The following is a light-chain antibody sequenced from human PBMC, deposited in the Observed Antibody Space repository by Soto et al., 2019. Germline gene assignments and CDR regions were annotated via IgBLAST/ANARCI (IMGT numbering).Light chain of an antibody. CDR3: QQRSNWPPVRT. CDR2: DAS. V-gene: IGKV3-11*01. Sequence: EIEVTQSPATLSLSPGERATLSCRASQSVSSFFAWYQEKPVQSPRLLMYDASNRASGIPARFSGSGSGTDLTLTISSLEPEDFAVYYCQQRSNWPPVRTFGQGTKV. CDR1: QSVSSF. J-gene: IGKJ1*01.